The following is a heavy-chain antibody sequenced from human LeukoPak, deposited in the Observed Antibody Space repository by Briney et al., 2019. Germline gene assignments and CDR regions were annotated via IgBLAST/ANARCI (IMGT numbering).Heavy chain of an antibody. D-gene: IGHD5-18*01. CDR1: GVSISSYY. V-gene: IGHV4-59*01. CDR3: ARVRRYSLGSSVDY. CDR2: IYYSGST. J-gene: IGHJ4*02. Sequence: TSETLSLTCTVSGVSISSYYWSWIRQPPGKGLEWIGYIYYSGSTNYNPSLKSRVTISVDTSKNQFSLKLSSVTAADTAVYYCARVRRYSLGSSVDYWGQGTLVTVSS.